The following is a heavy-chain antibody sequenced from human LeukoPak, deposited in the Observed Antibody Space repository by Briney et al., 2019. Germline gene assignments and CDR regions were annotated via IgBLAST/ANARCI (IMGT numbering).Heavy chain of an antibody. CDR3: AKAPVTSCGGVHCYPFDC. CDR1: GFTFSSYG. J-gene: IGHJ4*02. CDR2: IRYDGSNK. D-gene: IGHD2-21*01. V-gene: IGHV3-30*02. Sequence: PGGSLRLSCAASGFTFSSYGMHWVRQAPGKGLEWVAFIRYDGSNKYCADSVRGRFTISRDSSKNTLYLQMNSLRAEDAAVYYCAKAPVTSCGGVHCYPFDCWGQGTLVTVSS.